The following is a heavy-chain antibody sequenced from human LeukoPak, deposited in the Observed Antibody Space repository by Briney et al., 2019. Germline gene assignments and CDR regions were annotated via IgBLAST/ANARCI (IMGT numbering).Heavy chain of an antibody. CDR1: GYTFTSYY. CDR3: AREATVGATDY. D-gene: IGHD1-26*01. Sequence: GASVTVSFKASGYTFTSYYMHWVRQAPGQGLEWMGIINPSGGSTSYAQKFQGRVTMTRDTSTSTVYMELSSLRSEDTAVYYCAREATVGATDYWGQGTLVTVSS. CDR2: INPSGGST. J-gene: IGHJ4*02. V-gene: IGHV1-46*01.